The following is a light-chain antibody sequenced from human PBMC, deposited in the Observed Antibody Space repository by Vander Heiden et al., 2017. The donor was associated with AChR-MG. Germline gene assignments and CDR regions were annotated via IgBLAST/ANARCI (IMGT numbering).Light chain of an antibody. CDR2: EGS. CDR1: SSDVGGYNL. J-gene: IGLJ1*01. Sequence: QFAPTPPASGSGSPGQSITISCTGTSSDVGGYNLVSWYQQHPGKAPKLMIYEGSKRPSGVSNRFSGSKSGNTASLTISGLQAEDEADYYCCSYAGSSTYVFGTGTKVTVL. V-gene: IGLV2-23*01. CDR3: CSYAGSSTYV.